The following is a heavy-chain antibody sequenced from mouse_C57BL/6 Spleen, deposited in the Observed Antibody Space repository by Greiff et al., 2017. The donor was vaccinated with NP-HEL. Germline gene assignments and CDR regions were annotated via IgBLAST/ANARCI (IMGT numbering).Heavy chain of an antibody. CDR3: ALSCYGSPRDWYFDV. D-gene: IGHD1-1*01. J-gene: IGHJ1*03. CDR2: IDPSDSYT. V-gene: IGHV1-69*01. CDR1: GYTFTSYW. Sequence: QVQLQQPGAELVMPGASVKLSCKASGYTFTSYWMHWVKQRPGQGLEWIGEIDPSDSYTNYNQKFKGKSTLTVDKSSSTAYMQLSILTSEDSAVYYCALSCYGSPRDWYFDVWGTGTTVTVSS.